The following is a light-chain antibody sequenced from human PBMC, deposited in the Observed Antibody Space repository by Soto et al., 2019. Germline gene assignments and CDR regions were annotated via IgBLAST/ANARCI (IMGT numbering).Light chain of an antibody. V-gene: IGLV2-14*01. CDR3: SSYTSSSTLYV. CDR2: EVS. J-gene: IGLJ1*01. CDR1: SSDVGGYNY. Sequence: QSVLTQPASVSGSPGQSITISCTGTSSDVGGYNYVSWYQQHPGKAPKLMIYEVSNRPSGVSNRFSGSKSGNTASLTTSGLQAEDEADYYCSSYTSSSTLYVFGTGTKATVL.